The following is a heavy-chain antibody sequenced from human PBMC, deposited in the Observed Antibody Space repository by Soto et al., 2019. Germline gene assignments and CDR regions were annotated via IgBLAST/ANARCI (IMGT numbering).Heavy chain of an antibody. CDR1: GYTFTSYD. V-gene: IGHV1-8*01. CDR3: ARGRRYCRSTSCYAGWFDL. CDR2: MNPNSGNT. Sequence: ASVKVSCKASGYTFTSYDINWVRQATGQGLEWMGWMNPNSGNTGYAQKFQGRVTMTRNTSISTAYMELSSLRSEDTAVYYCARGRRYCRSTSCYAGWFDLWGQGTLVTVSS. J-gene: IGHJ5*02. D-gene: IGHD2-2*01.